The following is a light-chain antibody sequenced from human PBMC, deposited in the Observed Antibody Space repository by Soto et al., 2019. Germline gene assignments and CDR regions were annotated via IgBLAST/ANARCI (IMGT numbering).Light chain of an antibody. CDR3: MQALQTPTT. CDR1: QSLLHSNGYNY. Sequence: DIVMTQSPLSLPVTPGEPASISCRSSQSLLHSNGYNYLDWYLQKPGQSPQLLIYLGSNRASGVPDRFSGSGSGTDFTLKIGRVEAEDVGVYYCMQALQTPTTFGQGTKVDIK. J-gene: IGKJ1*01. CDR2: LGS. V-gene: IGKV2-28*01.